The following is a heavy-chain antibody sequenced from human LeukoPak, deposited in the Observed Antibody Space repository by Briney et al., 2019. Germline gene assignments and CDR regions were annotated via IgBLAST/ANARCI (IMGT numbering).Heavy chain of an antibody. V-gene: IGHV3-30*04. CDR1: GFTFSSYA. CDR3: ARDLHGDYGGTRGAFDY. J-gene: IGHJ4*02. Sequence: GGSLRLSCAASGFTFSSYAMHWVRQAPGKGLEWVAVISYDGSNKYYADSVKGRFTISRDNSKNTLYLQMNSLRAEDTAVYHCARDLHGDYGGTRGAFDYWGQGTLVTVSS. CDR2: ISYDGSNK. D-gene: IGHD4-17*01.